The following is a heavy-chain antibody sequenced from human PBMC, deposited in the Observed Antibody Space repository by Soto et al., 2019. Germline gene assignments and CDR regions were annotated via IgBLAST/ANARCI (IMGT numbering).Heavy chain of an antibody. V-gene: IGHV1-2*04. CDR3: AREGQYCSSTSCHDAFDI. Sequence: QVQLVQSGAEVKKPGASVKVSCKASGYTLTGYYMHWVRQAPGQGIEWMGWINPNSGGTNYAQKFQGWITRTRDTAISTAYMELSRLRSDDTAVYYCAREGQYCSSTSCHDAFDIWGQGTMVTVSS. CDR2: INPNSGGT. D-gene: IGHD2-2*01. CDR1: GYTLTGYY. J-gene: IGHJ3*02.